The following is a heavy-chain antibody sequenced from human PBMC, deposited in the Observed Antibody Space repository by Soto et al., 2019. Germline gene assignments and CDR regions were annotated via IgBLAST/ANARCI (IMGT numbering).Heavy chain of an antibody. Sequence: ASVKVSCKASGYTFTGYYMHWVRQAPGQGLEWMGWINPNSGGTNYAQKFQGWVTMTRDTSISTAYMELSRLRSDDTAVYYCARAYTMLTRYYFDYWGQGTLVTVSS. CDR1: GYTFTGYY. J-gene: IGHJ4*02. CDR3: ARAYTMLTRYYFDY. D-gene: IGHD2-8*01. V-gene: IGHV1-2*04. CDR2: INPNSGGT.